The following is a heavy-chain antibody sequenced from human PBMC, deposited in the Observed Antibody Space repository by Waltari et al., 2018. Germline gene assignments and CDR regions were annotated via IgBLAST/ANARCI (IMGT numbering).Heavy chain of an antibody. Sequence: EVQLVESGGGSVQPGGSLRRSCAASGTTFSHHWLNWVRQAPGKGLEWVANIKQDGSEKNYVDSVEGRFSISRDNAQNSLYLQMNSLRAEDTAIYYCVTGLTTVTAKDYFDHWGQGALVTVS. V-gene: IGHV3-7*01. CDR3: VTGLTTVTAKDYFDH. D-gene: IGHD4-17*01. J-gene: IGHJ4*02. CDR1: GTTFSHHW. CDR2: IKQDGSEK.